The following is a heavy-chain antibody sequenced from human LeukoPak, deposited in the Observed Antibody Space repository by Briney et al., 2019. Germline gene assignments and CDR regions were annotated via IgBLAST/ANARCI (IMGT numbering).Heavy chain of an antibody. V-gene: IGHV3-23*01. CDR3: AKDGRQGSYSSY. CDR2: ISGSGGST. Sequence: GGSLRLSCAASGFTFSTCAMKWVRQAPGKGLEWVSGISGSGGSTYYADSVKGRFTISRDNSENMLWLQMDSLRAEDTAVYYCAKDGRQGSYSSYWGQGTLVTVSS. J-gene: IGHJ4*02. CDR1: GFTFSTCA. D-gene: IGHD3-10*01.